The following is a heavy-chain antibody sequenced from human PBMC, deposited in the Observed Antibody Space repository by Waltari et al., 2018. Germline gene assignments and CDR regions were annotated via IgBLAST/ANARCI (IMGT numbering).Heavy chain of an antibody. Sequence: WIRQPPWQGLEWVRTISYTGTPYNTPSLQRRVPISTHTSKNQLSLKLDSVTASDTAVFYCATYIWASVGTASFDVWGQGTMVTVSS. CDR3: ATYIWASVGTASFDV. V-gene: IGHV4-39*01. CDR2: ISYTGTP. D-gene: IGHD1-1*01. J-gene: IGHJ3*01.